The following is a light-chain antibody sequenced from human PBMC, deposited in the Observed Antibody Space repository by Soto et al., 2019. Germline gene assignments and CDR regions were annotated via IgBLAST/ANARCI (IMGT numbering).Light chain of an antibody. V-gene: IGKV1-33*01. CDR1: QDISNY. J-gene: IGKJ2*01. CDR3: QQYDHPYT. Sequence: DIQMPQSPHSLSASVGDRVTITCQASQDISNYLNWYQQKPGKAPKLLIYDTSNLETGVPSRFIGSGSGTYFVLTISSLQPEDIATYYCQQYDHPYTFGQGNKRELK. CDR2: DTS.